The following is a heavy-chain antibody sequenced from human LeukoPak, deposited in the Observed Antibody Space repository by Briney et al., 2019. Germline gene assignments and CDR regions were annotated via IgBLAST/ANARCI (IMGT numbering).Heavy chain of an antibody. CDR1: GYTFTGYY. D-gene: IGHD3-22*01. CDR3: ARDPYDSKTLDY. V-gene: IGHV1-2*02. CDR2: INPNSGGT. Sequence: ASVKVSCKASGYTFTGYYMHWVRQAPGQGLEWMGWINPNSGGTNYAQKFQGRVTMTRDTSINTAYMELNRLRSDDTAVYYCARDPYDSKTLDYWGQGTLVTVSS. J-gene: IGHJ4*02.